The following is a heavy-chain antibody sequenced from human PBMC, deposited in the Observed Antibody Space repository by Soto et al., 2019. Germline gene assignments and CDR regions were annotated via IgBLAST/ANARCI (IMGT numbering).Heavy chain of an antibody. J-gene: IGHJ4*02. CDR2: ISWDGGSI. Sequence: GGSLRLSCEASGFKFDDYMMHWVRQAPGKGLEWISLISWDGGSIDYADSIKGRFTVSRDNSKNSLYLHMNSLKTEDTAIYYCAKEGNGGSSLDHWGQGTLVTVSS. D-gene: IGHD2-15*01. CDR3: AKEGNGGSSLDH. V-gene: IGHV3-43*01. CDR1: GFKFDDYM.